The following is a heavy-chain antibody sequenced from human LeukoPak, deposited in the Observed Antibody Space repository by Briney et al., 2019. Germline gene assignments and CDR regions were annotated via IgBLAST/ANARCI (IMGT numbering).Heavy chain of an antibody. CDR2: IPDIGSI. CDR3: AGHHPRNTVDF. CDR1: GGSFSSYY. V-gene: IGHV4-59*08. D-gene: IGHD2/OR15-2a*01. J-gene: IGHJ4*02. Sequence: SETLSLTCAVYGGSFSSYYWSWIRQPPGKGLEWIAYIPDIGSINYNPSLKSRVTIPLDTSKNQFSLKLSSVTAADTAVYYCAGHHPRNTVDFWGQGTLVTVSS.